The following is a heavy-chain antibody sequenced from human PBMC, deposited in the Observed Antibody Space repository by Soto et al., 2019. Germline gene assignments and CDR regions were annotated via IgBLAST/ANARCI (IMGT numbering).Heavy chain of an antibody. CDR3: SGVGEYYYYGMDV. Sequence: SETLSLTCTVSGGSVSSGSYYWSWIRQPPGKGLEWIGYIYYSGSTNYNPSLKSRVTISVDTSKNQFSLKLSSVTAADTAVYFCSGVGEYYYYGMDVWGQGTTVTVSS. V-gene: IGHV4-61*01. CDR2: IYYSGST. CDR1: GGSVSSGSYY. D-gene: IGHD3-10*01. J-gene: IGHJ6*02.